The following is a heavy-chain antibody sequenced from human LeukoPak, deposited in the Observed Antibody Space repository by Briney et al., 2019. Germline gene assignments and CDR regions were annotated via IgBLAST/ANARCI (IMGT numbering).Heavy chain of an antibody. CDR3: ARSDGSYYPGHY. J-gene: IGHJ4*02. CDR1: GFTFDDYG. V-gene: IGHV3-21*01. D-gene: IGHD1-26*01. Sequence: GGSLRPSCATSGFTFDDYGMSWVRQAPGKGLEWVSSISSSSSYIYYADSVKGRFTISRDNAKNSLYLQMNSLRAEDTAVYYCARSDGSYYPGHYWGQGTLVTVSS. CDR2: ISSSSSYI.